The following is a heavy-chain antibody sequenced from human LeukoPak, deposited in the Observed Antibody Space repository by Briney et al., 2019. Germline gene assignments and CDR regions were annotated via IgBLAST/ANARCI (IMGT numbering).Heavy chain of an antibody. Sequence: GGSLRLSCAASGFTFSSYGMHWVRQAPGKGLEWVANIKQDGAEKYYVDSVKGRFTISRDNAKNSLYLQMNSLRAEDTAVYYCARDQRDYGSGSYAFDYWGQGTLATVSS. D-gene: IGHD3-10*01. CDR1: GFTFSSYG. V-gene: IGHV3-7*01. CDR2: IKQDGAEK. J-gene: IGHJ4*02. CDR3: ARDQRDYGSGSYAFDY.